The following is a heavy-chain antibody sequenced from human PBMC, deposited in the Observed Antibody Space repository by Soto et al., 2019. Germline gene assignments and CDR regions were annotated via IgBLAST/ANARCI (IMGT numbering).Heavy chain of an antibody. CDR3: ARSIAAAGTWFDP. CDR2: IYYSGST. V-gene: IGHV4-31*03. D-gene: IGHD6-13*01. CDR1: GGSISSGGYY. J-gene: IGHJ5*02. Sequence: TLSLTCTVSGGSISSGGYYWSWIRQHPGKGLEWIGYIYYSGSTYYNPSLKSRVTISVDTSKNQFSLKLSSVTAADTAVYYCARSIAAAGTWFDPWGQGTLVTVSS.